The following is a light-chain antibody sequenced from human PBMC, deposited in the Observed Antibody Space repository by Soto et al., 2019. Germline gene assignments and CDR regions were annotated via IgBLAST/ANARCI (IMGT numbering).Light chain of an antibody. CDR3: PQYYSYPPFT. CDR2: AAS. V-gene: IGKV1-8*01. J-gene: IGKJ3*01. CDR1: QGISSY. Sequence: AIRMTQSPSSLSASTGDRVTITCRASQGISSYLAWYQQKPGKAPKLLIYAASTLQSGVPSRLSGSGSATDCTLTISCLQSEDFATYYCPQYYSYPPFTFGPGTKVDIK.